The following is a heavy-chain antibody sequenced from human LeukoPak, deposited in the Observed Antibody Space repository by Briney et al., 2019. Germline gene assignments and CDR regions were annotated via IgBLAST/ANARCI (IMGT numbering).Heavy chain of an antibody. CDR2: IQEDGSEK. Sequence: GGSLRLSCAASGFTFSNYWMNWVRQAPGKGLEWVATIQEDGSEKDYVDSVKGRFTISRDNAKNSVFLQMNSLRVEDTAVYYCARSIDYWGHGILVAVSS. CDR3: ARSIDY. J-gene: IGHJ4*01. V-gene: IGHV3-7*05. CDR1: GFTFSNYW.